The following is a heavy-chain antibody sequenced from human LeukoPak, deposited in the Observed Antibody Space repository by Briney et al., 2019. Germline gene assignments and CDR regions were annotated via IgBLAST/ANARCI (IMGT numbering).Heavy chain of an antibody. CDR1: GGSISRNNYN. CDR3: AREVAGTPWIDY. Sequence: PSETLLLTCTVSGGSISRNNYNWGGIRQPPGKGREWIGNIYYCGSTYYNPSLKSRVTRPVDTSRNQSSLKPDAVTHAHTAVYYCAREVAGTPWIDYWGQGTLVTVSS. D-gene: IGHD6-19*01. V-gene: IGHV4-39*02. CDR2: IYYCGST. J-gene: IGHJ4*02.